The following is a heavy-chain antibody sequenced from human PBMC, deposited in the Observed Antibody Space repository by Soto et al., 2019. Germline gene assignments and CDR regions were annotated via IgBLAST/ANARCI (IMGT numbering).Heavy chain of an antibody. Sequence: QVQLVQSGAEVKKPGASVKVSCEASGYTFIDYYMHWVRQAPGQGFEWIGRTSPKRGGTNYAQKFQGRVTMAWDTSLNTASIELSSLVSEDTAVYYCARPPGYISDWYYIDLWGQGTLVTVSS. V-gene: IGHV1-2*02. CDR1: GYTFIDYY. D-gene: IGHD6-19*01. CDR3: ARPPGYISDWYYIDL. J-gene: IGHJ4*02. CDR2: TSPKRGGT.